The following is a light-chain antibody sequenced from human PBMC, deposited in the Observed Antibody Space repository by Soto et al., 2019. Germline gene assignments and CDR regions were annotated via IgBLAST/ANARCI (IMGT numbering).Light chain of an antibody. CDR1: QNINSN. J-gene: IGKJ5*01. V-gene: IGKV3-15*01. CDR3: QQRFDWPKIT. CDR2: GAS. Sequence: EVVLTQSPDTLSVSAGERDTLSCRASQNINSNLAWYQQKPGQAPRLLIYGASTRVTGIPARFSGSGSGTEFTLTISRLQSADFAVFYCQQRFDWPKITFGQGTRLEIK.